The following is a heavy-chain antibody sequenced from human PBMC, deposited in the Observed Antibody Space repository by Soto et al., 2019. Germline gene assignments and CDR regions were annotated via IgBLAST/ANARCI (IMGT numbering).Heavy chain of an antibody. CDR2: INHSGST. CDR3: ARVPGADYRKKNYFDY. J-gene: IGHJ4*02. CDR1: GGSFSGYY. V-gene: IGHV4-34*01. Sequence: SETLSLTCAVYGGSFSGYYWSWIRQPPGKGLEWIGEINHSGSTNYNPSLKSRVTISVDTSKNQFSLKLSSVTAADTAVYYCARVPGADYRKKNYFDYWGQGTLVTVSS. D-gene: IGHD4-4*01.